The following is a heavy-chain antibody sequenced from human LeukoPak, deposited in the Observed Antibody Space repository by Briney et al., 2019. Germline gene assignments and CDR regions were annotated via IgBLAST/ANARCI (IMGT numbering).Heavy chain of an antibody. V-gene: IGHV3-30*04. J-gene: IGHJ4*02. D-gene: IGHD4-17*01. CDR3: ARDIDGDRYFDS. CDR1: KFTFSSYA. CDR2: ISFDGTTI. Sequence: GRSLSLSCAASKFTFSSYAMHWVRRAPGKGLEWVAFISFDGTTIYYADSVKGRFTIPRDNSKNTMYLQMRSLRLDDTATYYCARDIDGDRYFDSWGQGTLVTVSS.